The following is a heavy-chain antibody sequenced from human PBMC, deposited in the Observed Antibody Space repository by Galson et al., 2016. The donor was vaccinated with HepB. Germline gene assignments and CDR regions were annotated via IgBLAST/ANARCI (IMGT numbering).Heavy chain of an antibody. D-gene: IGHD6-13*01. Sequence: SVKVSCKASGYTFTYYTIHWLRQAPGQRLEWMGWGNAGIGNTMYSQKFQGRVTITRDTSATTAYLELSSLTSEDTAVYYCARGLGAGSSRRFDPWGQGTLVTVSS. CDR1: GYTFTYYT. CDR2: GNAGIGNT. V-gene: IGHV1-3*01. J-gene: IGHJ5*02. CDR3: ARGLGAGSSRRFDP.